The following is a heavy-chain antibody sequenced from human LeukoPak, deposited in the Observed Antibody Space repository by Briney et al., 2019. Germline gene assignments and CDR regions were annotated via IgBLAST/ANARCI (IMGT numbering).Heavy chain of an antibody. J-gene: IGHJ4*02. Sequence: SETLSLTCTVSDDSISSFYWSWVRQPPGKGLEWIGYISHSGNIASHTGNTNYNPPLKSRVTISVDTSKNQFSLKLSSVTAADTAVYYCARAYQSGSYVDYFDYWGQGTLVTVSS. CDR1: DDSISSFY. CDR2: ISHSGNIASHTGNT. CDR3: ARAYQSGSYVDYFDY. D-gene: IGHD1-26*01. V-gene: IGHV4-59*08.